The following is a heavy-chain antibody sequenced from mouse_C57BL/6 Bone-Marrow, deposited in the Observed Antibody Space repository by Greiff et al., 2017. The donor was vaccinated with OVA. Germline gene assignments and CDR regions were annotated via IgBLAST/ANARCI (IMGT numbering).Heavy chain of an antibody. J-gene: IGHJ2*01. CDR2: IDPETGGT. CDR3: TRSYSNYGDFDY. Sequence: VQLQQSGAELVRPGASVTLSCKASGYTFTDYEMHWVKQTPVHGLEWIGAIDPETGGTAYNQKFKGKAILTADKSSSTAYRELPSLTSEDSAVDYCTRSYSNYGDFDYWGQGTTLTVSS. D-gene: IGHD2-5*01. CDR1: GYTFTDYE. V-gene: IGHV1-15*01.